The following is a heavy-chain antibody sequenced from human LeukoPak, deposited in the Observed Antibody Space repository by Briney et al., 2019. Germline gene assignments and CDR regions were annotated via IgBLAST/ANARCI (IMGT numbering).Heavy chain of an antibody. CDR1: GFTFRSYD. Sequence: PGRSLRLSCAASGFTFRSYDMHWVRQAPGKGLEWVAVIWYDGSNKYYSDSVKGRFTISRDNSKNTLYLQMNSLSAEDTAVYYCARRVARYYVDYWGQGTLVTVSS. CDR3: ARRVARYYVDY. CDR2: IWYDGSNK. V-gene: IGHV3-33*01. J-gene: IGHJ4*02.